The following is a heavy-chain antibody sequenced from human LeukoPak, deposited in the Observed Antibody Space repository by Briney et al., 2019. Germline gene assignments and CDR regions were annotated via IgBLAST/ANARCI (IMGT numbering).Heavy chain of an antibody. J-gene: IGHJ4*02. CDR3: ARRASMGTWYFFDY. D-gene: IGHD5-18*01. CDR2: IYYSGSA. V-gene: IGHV4-59*08. Sequence: SETLSLTCTVSGGSISNYFWSWIRQPPGKGLEWIGYIYYSGSANYNPSLKSRVTISVDTSRNQFSLHLSSVAAADTAVYYCARRASMGTWYFFDYWGQGTLVTVSS. CDR1: GGSISNYF.